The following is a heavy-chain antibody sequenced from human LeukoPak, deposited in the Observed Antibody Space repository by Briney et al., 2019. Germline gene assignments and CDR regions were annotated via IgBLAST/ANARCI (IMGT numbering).Heavy chain of an antibody. D-gene: IGHD5-12*01. CDR3: ASGGYYSIDI. CDR2: IYSTGTSA. V-gene: IGHV3-74*01. CDR1: GFTFSNYC. Sequence: PGGSLRLSCAASGFTFSNYCMYWVRQAPGKGLAWVSRIYSTGTSAIYADSVKGRFIISRDNAKNTLYLQMNSLRAEDTAVYYCASGGYYSIDIWGQGTMVTASS. J-gene: IGHJ3*02.